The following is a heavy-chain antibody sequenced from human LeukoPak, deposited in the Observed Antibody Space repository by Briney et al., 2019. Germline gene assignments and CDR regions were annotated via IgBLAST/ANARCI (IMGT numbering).Heavy chain of an antibody. V-gene: IGHV1-2*02. J-gene: IGHJ4*02. D-gene: IGHD3-16*01. Sequence: ASVKVSCKASGYRFTAYYIHWVRQARGQGLEYMGWINPYGGGTNYARKFQGRVTMTRDASITTTYMELSGLRSDDSAIYYCARESSWGGGSSDYWGQGTLLTVSS. CDR1: GYRFTAYY. CDR3: ARESSWGGGSSDY. CDR2: INPYGGGT.